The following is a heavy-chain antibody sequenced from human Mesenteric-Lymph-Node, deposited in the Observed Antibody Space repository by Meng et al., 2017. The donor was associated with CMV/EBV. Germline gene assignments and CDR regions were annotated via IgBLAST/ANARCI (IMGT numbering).Heavy chain of an antibody. CDR3: ARERLEGVYNWNYGLRGYYYYGMDV. D-gene: IGHD1-7*01. Sequence: GESLKISCAASGFTFSDYYMSWIRQAPGKGLEWVSYISSSGSTIYYADSVKGRFTISRDNAKNSLYLQMNSLRAEDTAVDYCARERLEGVYNWNYGLRGYYYYGMDVWGQGTTVTVSS. V-gene: IGHV3-11*01. CDR2: ISSSGSTI. CDR1: GFTFSDYY. J-gene: IGHJ6*02.